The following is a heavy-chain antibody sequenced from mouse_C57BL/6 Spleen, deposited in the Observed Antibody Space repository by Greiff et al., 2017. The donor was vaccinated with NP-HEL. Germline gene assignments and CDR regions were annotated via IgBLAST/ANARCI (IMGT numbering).Heavy chain of an antibody. Sequence: QVQLQQSGAELVRPGTSVKVSCKASGYAFTNYLIEWVKQRPGQGLEWIGVINPGSGGTNYNEKFKGKATLTADKSSSTAYMQLSSLTSEDSAVYFCAKVYGDYYAMDYWGQGTSVTVSS. CDR1: GYAFTNYL. CDR2: INPGSGGT. J-gene: IGHJ4*01. CDR3: AKVYGDYYAMDY. D-gene: IGHD1-1*01. V-gene: IGHV1-54*01.